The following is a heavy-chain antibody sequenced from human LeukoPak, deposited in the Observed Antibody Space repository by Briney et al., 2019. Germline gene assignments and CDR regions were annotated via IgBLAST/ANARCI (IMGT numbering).Heavy chain of an antibody. J-gene: IGHJ5*02. CDR3: AKPRLKCSSTSCYALTWFDP. CDR1: GYTFTSYY. V-gene: IGHV1-2*02. CDR2: INPNSGGT. Sequence: ASVKVSCKASGYTFTSYYMHWVRQAPGQGLEWMGWINPNSGGTNYAQKFQGRVTMTRDTSISTAYMELSRLRSDDTAVYYCAKPRLKCSSTSCYALTWFDPWGQGTLVTVSS. D-gene: IGHD2-2*01.